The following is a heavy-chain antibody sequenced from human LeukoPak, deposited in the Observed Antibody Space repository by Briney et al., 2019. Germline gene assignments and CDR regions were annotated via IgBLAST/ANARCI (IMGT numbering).Heavy chain of an antibody. J-gene: IGHJ4*02. CDR3: ARGLPPSGDPDY. V-gene: IGHV1-18*01. D-gene: IGHD4-17*01. Sequence: GASVKVSCKASGYTFTNYGVNWVRQAPGQGLEWMGWISTYNGDANYAQKLQGRVTMTTDASTSTAYMELRSLTSDDTAFYYCARGLPPSGDPDYCGQGTLVTVSS. CDR2: ISTYNGDA. CDR1: GYTFTNYG.